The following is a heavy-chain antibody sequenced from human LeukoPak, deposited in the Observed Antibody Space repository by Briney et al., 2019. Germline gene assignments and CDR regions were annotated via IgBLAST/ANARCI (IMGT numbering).Heavy chain of an antibody. CDR3: ARVMASNGVYYYYYMDV. J-gene: IGHJ6*03. CDR2: IYSGGST. V-gene: IGHV3-53*01. D-gene: IGHD5-24*01. CDR1: GFTVSSNY. Sequence: TGGSLRLSCAASGFTVSSNYVSWVRQAPGKGLEWVSVIYSGGSTYYADSVKGRFTISRDNSKNTLYLQMNSLRAEDTAVYYCARVMASNGVYYYYYMDVWGKGTTVTVSS.